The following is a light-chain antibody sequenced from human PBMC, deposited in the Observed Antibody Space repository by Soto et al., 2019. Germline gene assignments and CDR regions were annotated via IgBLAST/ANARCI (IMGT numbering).Light chain of an antibody. Sequence: DIQMTQSPSSLSASVEDRVTITCRGSQNILFYLNWYQQKPGKAPKLLIYAASNLQSGVPSRFSGSGSGTDSTLTISSLQPEDFATYFCQQSYTTPVYSFGQGTKLEIK. CDR1: QNILFY. J-gene: IGKJ2*01. CDR2: AAS. CDR3: QQSYTTPVYS. V-gene: IGKV1-39*01.